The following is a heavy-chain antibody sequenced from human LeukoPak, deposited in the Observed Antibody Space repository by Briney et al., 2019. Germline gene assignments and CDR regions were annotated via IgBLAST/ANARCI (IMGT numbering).Heavy chain of an antibody. V-gene: IGHV3-23*01. J-gene: IGHJ4*02. Sequence: GGSLRLSCAASGFTFSSYAMSWVRQAPGKGLEWVSAISGSGGSTYYADSVKGRFTISRDNSKNTLYLQMNSLRAEDTAVYYCARGRYSSRSGGYYFDIWGQGTLVTVSS. CDR3: ARGRYSSRSGGYYFDI. CDR2: ISGSGGST. D-gene: IGHD2-2*01. CDR1: GFTFSSYA.